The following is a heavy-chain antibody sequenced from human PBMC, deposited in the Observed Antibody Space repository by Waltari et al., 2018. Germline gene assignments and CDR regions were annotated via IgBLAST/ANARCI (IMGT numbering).Heavy chain of an antibody. Sequence: QVQLQESGPRLVRASGTLSLTCTVSGGSVSSGGYYWGWIRLPPGKGLEYIGHMFFSGTTRYNPSLKGRVSISVDRSQNQFSRTMTAVSAADTAVYFCARGTGTSSTNWFDPWGPGVPVTVSS. J-gene: IGHJ5*02. D-gene: IGHD6-6*01. CDR3: ARGTGTSSTNWFDP. CDR2: MFFSGTT. CDR1: GGSVSSGGYY. V-gene: IGHV4-61*08.